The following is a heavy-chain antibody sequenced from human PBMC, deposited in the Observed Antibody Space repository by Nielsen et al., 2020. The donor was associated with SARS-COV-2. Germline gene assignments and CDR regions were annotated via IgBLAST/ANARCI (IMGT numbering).Heavy chain of an antibody. J-gene: IGHJ4*02. CDR3: ARVGAIRLGVLDY. D-gene: IGHD1-26*01. V-gene: IGHV4-59*01. CDR1: GGPISSYY. Sequence: SETLSLTCTVSGGPISSYYWSWIRQPPGKGLEWIGYIYYSGSTNYNPSLKSRVTISVDTSKNQFSLKLSSVTAADTAVYYCARVGAIRLGVLDYWGQGTLVTVSS. CDR2: IYYSGST.